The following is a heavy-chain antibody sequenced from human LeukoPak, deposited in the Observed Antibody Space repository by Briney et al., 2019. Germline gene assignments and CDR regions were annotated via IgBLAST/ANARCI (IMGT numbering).Heavy chain of an antibody. Sequence: SETLSLTCAVYGGSFSGYYWSWIRQPPGKGLEWIGEINHSGSTNYNPSLKSRVTISVNTSKNQFSLKLSSVTAADTAVYYCARGPDIVVVVASISGSYYFDYWGQETLVTVSS. CDR3: ARGPDIVVVVASISGSYYFDY. D-gene: IGHD2-15*01. CDR2: INHSGST. CDR1: GGSFSGYY. J-gene: IGHJ4*02. V-gene: IGHV4-34*01.